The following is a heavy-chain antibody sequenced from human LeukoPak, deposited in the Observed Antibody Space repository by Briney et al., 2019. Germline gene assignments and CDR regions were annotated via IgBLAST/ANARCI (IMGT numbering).Heavy chain of an antibody. J-gene: IGHJ4*02. V-gene: IGHV3-48*03. D-gene: IGHD5-18*01. CDR2: ISSSGSTI. CDR1: GFTFSSYK. Sequence: PGGSLRLSCAASGFTFSSYKMNWVRQAPGKGLEWVSYISSSGSTIYYADSVKGRFTISRDNAKNSLYLQMNSLRAEDTAVYYCARDSHYRYGPFFDYWGQGTLVTVSS. CDR3: ARDSHYRYGPFFDY.